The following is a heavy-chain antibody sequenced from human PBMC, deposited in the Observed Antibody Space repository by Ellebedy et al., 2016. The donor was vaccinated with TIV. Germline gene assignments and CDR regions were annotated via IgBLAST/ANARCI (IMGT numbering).Heavy chain of an antibody. Sequence: PSETLSLTCAASGFTFSSFAMSWVRQAPGKGLEWVSAISGSGGSTYYADSVKGRVSISRDNSKNTLYLHMNSLRAEDTAIYYCAKEAFYDSGGYLDKYWGQGTLVTVSS. D-gene: IGHD3-22*01. CDR2: ISGSGGST. J-gene: IGHJ4*02. CDR3: AKEAFYDSGGYLDKY. CDR1: GFTFSSFA. V-gene: IGHV3-23*01.